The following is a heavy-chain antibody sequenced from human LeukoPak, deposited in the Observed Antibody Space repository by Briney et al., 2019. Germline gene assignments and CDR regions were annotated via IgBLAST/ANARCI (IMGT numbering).Heavy chain of an antibody. CDR1: GYTCTNYD. CDR3: ARGIEAGVDY. D-gene: IGHD6-25*01. J-gene: IGHJ4*02. V-gene: IGHV1-8*02. Sequence: ASVKVSCKTSGYTCTNYDINWVRHATGQGLEWLGWMSPGSGYTGYAQKFQGRVTMTRDISITTAYVELSSLRSEDTAVYYCARGIEAGVDYWGQGTLVTVPS. CDR2: MSPGSGYT.